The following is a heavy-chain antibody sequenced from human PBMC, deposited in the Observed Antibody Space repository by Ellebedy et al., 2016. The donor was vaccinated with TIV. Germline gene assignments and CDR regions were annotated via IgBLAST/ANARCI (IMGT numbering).Heavy chain of an antibody. Sequence: PGGSLRLSCAASGFTVSSNYMNWVRQAPGKGLEWLSYINSRGSPMYYADSVKGRFFISRDNGKNSLYLQMSSLRDDDTAVYYCARDYQWSVDYWGQGTLVTVSS. V-gene: IGHV3-48*02. J-gene: IGHJ4*02. D-gene: IGHD6-19*01. CDR3: ARDYQWSVDY. CDR2: INSRGSPM. CDR1: GFTVSSNY.